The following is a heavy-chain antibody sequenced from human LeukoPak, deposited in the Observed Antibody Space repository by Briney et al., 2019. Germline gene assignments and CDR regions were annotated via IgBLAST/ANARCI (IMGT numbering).Heavy chain of an antibody. J-gene: IGHJ4*02. D-gene: IGHD3-10*01. V-gene: IGHV4-34*01. CDR3: AVRYYYGSGSRRDPFDY. Sequence: SETLSLTCAVYGGSFSGYYWSWIRQPPGKGLEWIGEINHSGSTNYNPSLKSRVTISVDTSKNQFSLKLSSVTAADTAVYYCAVRYYYGSGSRRDPFDYWGQGTLVTVSS. CDR1: GGSFSGYY. CDR2: INHSGST.